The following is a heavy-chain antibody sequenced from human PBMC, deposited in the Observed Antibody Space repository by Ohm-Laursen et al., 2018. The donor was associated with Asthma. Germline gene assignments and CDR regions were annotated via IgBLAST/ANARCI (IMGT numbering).Heavy chain of an antibody. J-gene: IGHJ6*02. CDR1: GGSISSYY. CDR2: IYYSGST. V-gene: IGHV4-59*01. CDR3: ARDRGRVVITMSGYYYGMDV. Sequence: SETLSLTCTVSGGSISSYYWSWIRQPPGKGLEWIGYIYYSGSTNYNPSLKSRVTISVDTSKNQFSLKLSSVTAADTAVYYCARDRGRVVITMSGYYYGMDVWGQGTTVTVSS. D-gene: IGHD3-22*01.